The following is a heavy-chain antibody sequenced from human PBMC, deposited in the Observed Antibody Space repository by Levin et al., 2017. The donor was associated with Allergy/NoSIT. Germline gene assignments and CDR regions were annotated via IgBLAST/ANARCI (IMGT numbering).Heavy chain of an antibody. CDR3: ARDWGYSGYFGY. V-gene: IGHV3-48*01. CDR2: IGSGSSAI. Sequence: GESLKISCAASGFTFSSYSMNWVRQAPGKGLEWLSYIGSGSSAIYYADSVKGRFTISRDNVKNSLYLQMSGLRAEDTAVYYCARDWGYSGYFGYWGQGTLVTVPS. D-gene: IGHD5-12*01. J-gene: IGHJ4*02. CDR1: GFTFSSYS.